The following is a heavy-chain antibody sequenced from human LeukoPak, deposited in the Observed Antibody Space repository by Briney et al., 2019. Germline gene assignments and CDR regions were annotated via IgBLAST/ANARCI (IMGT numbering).Heavy chain of an antibody. V-gene: IGHV4-59*01. CDR2: IYYSGST. Sequence: SETLSVTCTVSGGSISSYYWSWIRQPPGKGLEWIGYIYYSGSTNYNTSLKSRVTISVDTSKNQFSLKLSSVTAADTAVYYCARDGAFDIWGQGTMVTVSS. CDR3: ARDGAFDI. CDR1: GGSISSYY. J-gene: IGHJ3*02.